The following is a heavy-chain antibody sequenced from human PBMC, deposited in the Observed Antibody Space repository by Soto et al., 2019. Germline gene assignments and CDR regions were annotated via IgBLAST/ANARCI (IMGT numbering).Heavy chain of an antibody. CDR3: ERARDVLRYFDWLSKGPLFDP. Sequence: QVQLVQSGAEVKKPGASVKVSCKASGYTFTSYGISWVRQAPGQGLEWMGWISAYNGNTNYAQKLQGRVTMTTDTTTSTAYMELRSLRSEDTAVYYCERARDVLRYFDWLSKGPLFDPWGQGTLVTVSS. V-gene: IGHV1-18*04. J-gene: IGHJ5*02. CDR1: GYTFTSYG. CDR2: ISAYNGNT. D-gene: IGHD3-9*01.